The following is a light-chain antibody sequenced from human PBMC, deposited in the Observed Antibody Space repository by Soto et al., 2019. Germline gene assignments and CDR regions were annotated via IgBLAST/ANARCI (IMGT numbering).Light chain of an antibody. CDR1: QSLGSGY. Sequence: EILLTQSTGTLSLSPGDRATRSCRASQSLGSGYLAWYRQKPGQAPRILIYAASSRATGVPDRFSGSGSGTDFSLTISRLEPEDFAVYYCQQYDTSPRTFGQGTKV. CDR3: QQYDTSPRT. V-gene: IGKV3-20*01. CDR2: AAS. J-gene: IGKJ1*01.